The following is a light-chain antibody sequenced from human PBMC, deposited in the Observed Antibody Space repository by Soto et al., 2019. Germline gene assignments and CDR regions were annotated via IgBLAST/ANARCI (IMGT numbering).Light chain of an antibody. CDR2: KAS. CDR1: QNIRSW. J-gene: IGKJ1*01. V-gene: IGKV1-5*03. CDR3: QHLGT. Sequence: DIQMTQSPSTLSASVGDRVTITCRASQNIRSWLAWYQQKPGKAPRLLIYKASSLESGVPSRFSGSGSGTEFTLTISSLQPDDFATYYCQHLGTFGQGTKVDIK.